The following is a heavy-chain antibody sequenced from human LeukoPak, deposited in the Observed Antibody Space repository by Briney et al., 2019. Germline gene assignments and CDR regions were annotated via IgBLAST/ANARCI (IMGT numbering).Heavy chain of an antibody. CDR2: ISGRGGGT. Sequence: GGSLRLSCAASGFTFSSYAMNWVRQAPGKGLEWVSGISGRGGGTYYADSVKGRFTISRDNSKNTLYLQMNSLRAEDTAIYYCAKGPAYYYDSTVGRFDPWGQGTLVTVSS. CDR1: GFTFSSYA. J-gene: IGHJ5*02. D-gene: IGHD3-22*01. CDR3: AKGPAYYYDSTVGRFDP. V-gene: IGHV3-23*01.